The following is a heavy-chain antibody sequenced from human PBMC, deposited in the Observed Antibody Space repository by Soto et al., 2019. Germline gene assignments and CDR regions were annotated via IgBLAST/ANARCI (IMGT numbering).Heavy chain of an antibody. J-gene: IGHJ3*02. V-gene: IGHV3-7*04. CDR2: IKQDGSEK. CDR1: GFTFSSYW. Sequence: GSLRLSCAASGFTFSSYWVSWVRQAPGKGLEWVANIKQDGSEKYYVDSVKGRFTISRDNAKNSLYLQMNSLRAEDTAVYYCARDEGIVLRYFDWLPRDAFDIWGQGTMVTVSS. CDR3: ARDEGIVLRYFDWLPRDAFDI. D-gene: IGHD3-9*01.